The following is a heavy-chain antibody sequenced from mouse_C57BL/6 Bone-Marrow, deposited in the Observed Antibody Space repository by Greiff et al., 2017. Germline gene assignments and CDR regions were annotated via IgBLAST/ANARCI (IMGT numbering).Heavy chain of an antibody. J-gene: IGHJ3*01. D-gene: IGHD1-1*01. V-gene: IGHV1-61*01. CDR3: VNVGRTDVGFPY. Sequence: QVQLQQPGAELVRPGSSVKLSCKASGYTFTSYWMDWVKQRPGQGLEWIGNIYPSDSETHYNQKFKDKDTLTVDKSSSTAYMQISSLTSEDAAVYYCVNVGRTDVGFPYWGQGTLVTVAA. CDR1: GYTFTSYW. CDR2: IYPSDSET.